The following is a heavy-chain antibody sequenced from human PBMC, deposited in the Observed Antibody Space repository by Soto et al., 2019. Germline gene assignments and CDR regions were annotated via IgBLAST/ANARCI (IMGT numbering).Heavy chain of an antibody. J-gene: IGHJ4*02. D-gene: IGHD3-9*01. Sequence: GGSLRLSCAASGFTFSSYAMSWVRQAPGKGLEWVSAISGSGGSTYYADSVKGRFTISRDNSKNTLYLQMTSLRAEDTAVYYCAKSLAHFDWLLGFDYWGQGTLVTVSS. CDR2: ISGSGGST. V-gene: IGHV3-23*01. CDR3: AKSLAHFDWLLGFDY. CDR1: GFTFSSYA.